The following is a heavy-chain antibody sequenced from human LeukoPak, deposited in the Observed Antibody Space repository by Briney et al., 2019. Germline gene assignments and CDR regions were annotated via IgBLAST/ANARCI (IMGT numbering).Heavy chain of an antibody. CDR1: GGSFSGYY. V-gene: IGHV4-34*01. J-gene: IGHJ4*01. CDR2: INHSGST. Sequence: PSETLSLTCAVYGGSFSGYYWSWIRQPPGKGLEWIGEINHSGSTNYNPSLKRRVTISVDTSKNQFSLKLSSVTAADTAVYYCARASTHSDYWGQGTLVTVSS. D-gene: IGHD1-1*01. CDR3: ARASTHSDY.